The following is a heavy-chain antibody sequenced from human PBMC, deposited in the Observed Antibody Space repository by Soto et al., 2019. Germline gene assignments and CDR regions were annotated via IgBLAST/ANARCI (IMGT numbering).Heavy chain of an antibody. Sequence: PGGSLRLSCGASGFTFSNYWMNWVRQAPGKGLEWVANIKQDGSENYYVDSVKGRFTISRDNAKESLYLEMNSLRVEDTAVYFCATGGQWVLRGSDYWGLGTLVTVSS. CDR2: IKQDGSEN. CDR1: GFTFSNYW. D-gene: IGHD1-26*01. CDR3: ATGGQWVLRGSDY. J-gene: IGHJ4*02. V-gene: IGHV3-7*01.